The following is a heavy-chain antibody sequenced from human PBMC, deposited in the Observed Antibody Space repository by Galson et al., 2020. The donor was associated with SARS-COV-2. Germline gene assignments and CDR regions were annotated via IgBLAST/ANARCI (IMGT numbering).Heavy chain of an antibody. V-gene: IGHV1-24*01. CDR3: STGPGATRDSWFDP. Sequence: ASVKVSCKVSGYTLTELSMHWVRQAPGKGLEWMGGFDPEDGETIYAQKFQGRVTMTEDTSTDTAYMELSSLRSEDTAVYYCSTGPGATRDSWFDPWGQGTLVTVSS. CDR2: FDPEDGET. D-gene: IGHD1-26*01. J-gene: IGHJ5*02. CDR1: GYTLTELS.